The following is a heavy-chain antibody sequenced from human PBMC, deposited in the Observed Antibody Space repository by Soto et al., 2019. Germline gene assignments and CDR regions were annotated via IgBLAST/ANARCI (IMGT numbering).Heavy chain of an antibody. V-gene: IGHV4-34*01. Sequence: SETLSLTCAVYGGSFSGYYWSWIRQPPGKGLEWIGEINHSGSTNYNPSLKSRVTISVDTSKNQFSLKLSSVTAADTAVYYCARGLVDVVPASASFDPWGQGTLVTVSS. CDR2: INHSGST. CDR3: ARGLVDVVPASASFDP. CDR1: GGSFSGYY. D-gene: IGHD2-2*01. J-gene: IGHJ5*02.